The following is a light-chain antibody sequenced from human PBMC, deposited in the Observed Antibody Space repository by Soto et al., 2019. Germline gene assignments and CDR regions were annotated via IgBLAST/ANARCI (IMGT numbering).Light chain of an antibody. V-gene: IGLV2-23*02. Sequence: QSALTQPASVSGSPGQSITISCTGTNSDVGNYNHVSWYQQHPGKAPKLMIYEVSKRPSGVSNRFSGSKSANTASLTISGLQAEDEAVYCCCSFARSSTWIFGGGTQLTVL. CDR2: EVS. CDR3: CSFARSSTWI. CDR1: NSDVGNYNH. J-gene: IGLJ2*01.